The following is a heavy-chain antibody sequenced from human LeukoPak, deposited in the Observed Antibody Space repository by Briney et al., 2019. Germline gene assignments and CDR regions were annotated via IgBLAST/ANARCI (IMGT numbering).Heavy chain of an antibody. D-gene: IGHD6-19*01. CDR2: IYSGGST. CDR3: AREEWEAVASYDY. CDR1: GFTVSSNC. Sequence: GGSLRLSCAASGFTVSSNCMSWVRQAPGKGLEWVSVIYSGGSTYYADSVRGRFTISRDNSKNTLYLQMNSLRAEDTAVYYCAREEWEAVASYDYWGQGTPVTVSS. J-gene: IGHJ4*02. V-gene: IGHV3-53*01.